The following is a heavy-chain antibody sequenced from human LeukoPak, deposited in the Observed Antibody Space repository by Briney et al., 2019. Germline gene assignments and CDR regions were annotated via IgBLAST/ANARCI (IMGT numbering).Heavy chain of an antibody. V-gene: IGHV5-51*01. J-gene: IGHJ5*02. Sequence: GESLKISCKASGYSFTSNWIGWVRQMPGKGLEWMGIIFPGDSDTRYSPSFQGQVTISVDKSISTAYLQWSSLKASDAATYYCARAPGGVFWTVYPSHFAPWGQGTLVTVSS. CDR2: IFPGDSDT. D-gene: IGHD3/OR15-3a*01. CDR1: GYSFTSNW. CDR3: ARAPGGVFWTVYPSHFAP.